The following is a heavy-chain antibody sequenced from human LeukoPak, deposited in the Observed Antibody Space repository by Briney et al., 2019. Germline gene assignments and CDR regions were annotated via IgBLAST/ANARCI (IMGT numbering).Heavy chain of an antibody. CDR2: IRSKGFGGTT. CDR3: TGSVRGGGDCFDY. J-gene: IGHJ4*02. V-gene: IGHV3-49*04. D-gene: IGHD2-21*01. Sequence: GGSLRLSCSTSGFSFGDHAMSWVRQAPGKGLEWVGFIRSKGFGGTTDYAASVKGRFTISRGDSSSIAYLQMNSLKSEDTAVYYCTGSVRGGGDCFDYWGQGTLVTVSS. CDR1: GFSFGDHA.